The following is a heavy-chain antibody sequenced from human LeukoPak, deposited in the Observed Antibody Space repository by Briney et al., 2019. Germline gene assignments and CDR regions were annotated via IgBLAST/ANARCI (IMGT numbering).Heavy chain of an antibody. D-gene: IGHD3-9*01. V-gene: IGHV1-69-2*01. CDR1: GYTFTDYY. Sequence: ASVKVSCKVSGYTFTDYYIHWVQQAPGKGLEWMGLVDPEDDETIYAQKFQGRVTLTADTSTDTAYMELSTLRSEDTAVYYCARVYPNDILTGYNDYWGQGTLVTVSS. CDR2: VDPEDDET. J-gene: IGHJ4*02. CDR3: ARVYPNDILTGYNDY.